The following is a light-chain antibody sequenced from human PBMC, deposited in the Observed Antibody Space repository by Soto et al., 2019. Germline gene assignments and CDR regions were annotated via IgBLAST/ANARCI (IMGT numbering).Light chain of an antibody. V-gene: IGKV3-20*01. Sequence: EVVLTQSPGTLSLSPGERATLSCRASQSFSSSNLAWYQHKPGQPPQLIVYSASRRATGIPDRFSGSGSGTDFTLTISRLEAEDFALYYCQQYGGSPPVTFGGGTRVDSK. CDR1: QSFSSSN. CDR3: QQYGGSPPVT. CDR2: SAS. J-gene: IGKJ4*01.